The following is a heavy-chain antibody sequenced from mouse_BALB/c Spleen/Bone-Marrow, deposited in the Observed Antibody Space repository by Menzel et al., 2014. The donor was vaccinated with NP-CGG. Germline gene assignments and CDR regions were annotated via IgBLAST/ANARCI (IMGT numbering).Heavy chain of an antibody. CDR3: ARKGAMITHYYAMDD. Sequence: VQLVESGGGLVQPGGSRNLSCAASGFTFSSFGMHWVRPAPEKGLEWVAYLRNGSSTIYYADTVKGRFTISRDNPKNTLCLQRTSLRAEDTAMYDWARKGAMITHYYAMDDWGQGTPVTGSP. V-gene: IGHV5-17*02. J-gene: IGHJ4*01. CDR1: GFTFSSFG. CDR2: LRNGSSTI. D-gene: IGHD2-4*01.